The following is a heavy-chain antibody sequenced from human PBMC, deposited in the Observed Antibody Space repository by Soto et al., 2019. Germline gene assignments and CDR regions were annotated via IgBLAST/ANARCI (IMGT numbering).Heavy chain of an antibody. CDR1: GGTFSSYA. V-gene: IGHV1-69*01. CDR3: ARDNVGYYYDSSSSSWYDP. D-gene: IGHD3-22*01. Sequence: QVQLVQSGAEVKKPGSSVKVSCKASGGTFSSYAISWVRQAPGQGLEWMGGIIPIFGTANCAKKYQGRVTITADESTSTAYMELSSLRSEDTAVYYCARDNVGYYYDSSSSSWYDPWGQGPLVTVSS. CDR2: IIPIFGTA. J-gene: IGHJ5*02.